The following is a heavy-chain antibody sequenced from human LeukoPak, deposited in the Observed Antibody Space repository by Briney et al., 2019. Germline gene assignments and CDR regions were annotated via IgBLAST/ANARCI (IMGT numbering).Heavy chain of an antibody. D-gene: IGHD1-26*01. V-gene: IGHV4-61*05. CDR2: IHHSGST. Sequence: PSETLSLTCTVSGGSISSSSYYWGWIRQPPGTGLEWLGYIHHSGSTNYNPSLKSRVTMSVDTSKKQFSLNLSSVIAADTAVYYCARVQVGAYRGGASYNNWFDRWGQGTLVTVSS. CDR3: ARVQVGAYRGGASYNNWFDR. J-gene: IGHJ5*02. CDR1: GGSISSSSYY.